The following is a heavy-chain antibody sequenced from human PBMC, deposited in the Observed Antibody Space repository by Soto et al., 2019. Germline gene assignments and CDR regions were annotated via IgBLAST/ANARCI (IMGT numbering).Heavy chain of an antibody. J-gene: IGHJ5*02. D-gene: IGHD3-22*01. CDR3: ARYASSGPASVGWFDP. CDR2: ISAYNGNT. CDR1: GYTFTSYG. Sequence: QVQLVQSGAEVKKPGASVQVSCKASGYTFTSYGISWVRQAPGQGLEWMGWISAYNGNTNYAQKLQGRVTMTTDTSTSTADMELRSLRSDDTAVYYCARYASSGPASVGWFDPWGQGTLVTVSS. V-gene: IGHV1-18*04.